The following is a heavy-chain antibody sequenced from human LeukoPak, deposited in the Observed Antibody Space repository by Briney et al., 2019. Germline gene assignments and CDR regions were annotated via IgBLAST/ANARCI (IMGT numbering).Heavy chain of an antibody. CDR1: GYSISSGYY. J-gene: IGHJ6*03. CDR2: IYHSGST. Sequence: SETLSLTCTVSGYSISSGYYWGWIRQPPGKGLEWIGSIYHSGSTYYNPSLKRRVTISIDTSKNQFSLKLSSVTAADTAVYYCARRGSYYYYYYMDVWGKGTTVTVSS. V-gene: IGHV4-38-2*02. D-gene: IGHD1-1*01. CDR3: ARRGSYYYYYYMDV.